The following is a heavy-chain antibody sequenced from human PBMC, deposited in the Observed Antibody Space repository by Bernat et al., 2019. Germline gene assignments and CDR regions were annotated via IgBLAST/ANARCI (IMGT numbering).Heavy chain of an antibody. D-gene: IGHD4-17*01. J-gene: IGHJ6*02. CDR3: ARLDYGDLRYYYGMDV. CDR2: IYYSGST. Sequence: QLQLQESGPGLVKPSETLSLTCTVSGGSISSYYWSWIRQPPGKGLEWIGYIYYSGSTNYNPSLKTRVTISVDTSKNQFSLKLSSVTAADTAVYYCARLDYGDLRYYYGMDVWGQGTTVTVSS. V-gene: IGHV4-59*08. CDR1: GGSISSYY.